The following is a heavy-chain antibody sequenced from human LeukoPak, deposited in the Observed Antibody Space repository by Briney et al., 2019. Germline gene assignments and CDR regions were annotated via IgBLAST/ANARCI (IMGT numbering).Heavy chain of an antibody. V-gene: IGHV4-59*01. CDR2: IYYSGST. CDR3: ARVGYYYGSGSVDP. D-gene: IGHD3-10*01. J-gene: IGHJ5*02. Sequence: SETLSLTCTVSGGSISSYYWSWIRQPPGEGLEWIGYIYYSGSTNYNPSLKSRVTISVDTSKNQFSLKLSSVTAADTAVYYCARVGYYYGSGSVDPWGQGTLVTVSS. CDR1: GGSISSYY.